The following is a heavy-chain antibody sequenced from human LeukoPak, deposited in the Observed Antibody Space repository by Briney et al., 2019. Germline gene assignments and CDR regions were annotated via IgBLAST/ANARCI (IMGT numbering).Heavy chain of an antibody. CDR1: GYTFTSYA. Sequence: ASVKVSCKASGYTFTSYAMNWVRQAPGQGLEWMGWISTNTGNPTYAQGFTGRFVFSLDTSVSTAYLQISNLKAEDTAVYYCARDFLTYYYDSSGYHDAFDIWGQGTMVTVSS. CDR2: ISTNTGNP. CDR3: ARDFLTYYYDSSGYHDAFDI. V-gene: IGHV7-4-1*02. D-gene: IGHD3-22*01. J-gene: IGHJ3*02.